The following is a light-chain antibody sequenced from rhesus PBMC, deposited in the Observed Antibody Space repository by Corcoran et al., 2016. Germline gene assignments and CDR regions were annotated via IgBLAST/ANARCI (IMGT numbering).Light chain of an antibody. CDR2: ASS. CDR3: LQHNSYPYS. V-gene: IGKV1-28*03. CDR1: QGITSY. Sequence: DIQMTQSPSSLSASVGDTVTITCRASQGITSYLNWFQQKPGKVPKLLIYASSSLESGVPSRFSGSGSGTDFTLTISSLQPEDFAVYYCLQHNSYPYSFGQGTKVEIK. J-gene: IGKJ2*01.